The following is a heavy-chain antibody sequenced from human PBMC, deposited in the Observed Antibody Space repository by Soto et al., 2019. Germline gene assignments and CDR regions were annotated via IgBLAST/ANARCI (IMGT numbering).Heavy chain of an antibody. CDR1: GFTFSACY. J-gene: IGHJ5*02. CDR2: ISSSSTYI. D-gene: IGHD1-1*01. CDR3: ARVGAQLSSGVWS. Sequence: QVQLVESGGGLVKPGGSLRLSCAASGFTFSACYMSWIRQAPGKGLEWVSYISSSSTYINYADSVKGRFTISRDNAKNSLYLQMNSLRAEDTAVYYCARVGAQLSSGVWSWGQGTLVTVSS. V-gene: IGHV3-11*05.